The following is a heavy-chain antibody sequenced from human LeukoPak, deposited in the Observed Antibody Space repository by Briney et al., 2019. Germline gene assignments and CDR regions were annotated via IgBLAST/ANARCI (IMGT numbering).Heavy chain of an antibody. CDR2: ISPNGVIT. CDR3: AKDDAWLQFGD. D-gene: IGHD5-24*01. CDR1: GFTFSSYS. J-gene: IGHJ4*02. V-gene: IGHV3-23*01. Sequence: GGSLRLSCAASGFTFSSYSMNWVRQAPGKGLEWVSGISPNGVITYYADSVKGRFTISRDNSKGTAYLQMNSLRPEDTAVYYCAKDDAWLQFGDWGRGTLVTVSS.